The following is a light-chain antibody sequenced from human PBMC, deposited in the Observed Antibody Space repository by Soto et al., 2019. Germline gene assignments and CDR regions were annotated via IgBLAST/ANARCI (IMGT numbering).Light chain of an antibody. Sequence: DIQMTQSPSTLSASVGDRVTITCRASQSISSWLAWYQQKPGKAPKLLIYDASSLESGVPSRFSGSGSGTEFTLTISSLQPDDFATYYCQQGYSISWTFGQGTKV. CDR3: QQGYSISWT. V-gene: IGKV1-5*01. CDR2: DAS. J-gene: IGKJ1*01. CDR1: QSISSW.